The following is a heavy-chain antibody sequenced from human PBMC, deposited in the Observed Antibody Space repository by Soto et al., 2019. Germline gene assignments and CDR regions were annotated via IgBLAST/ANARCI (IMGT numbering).Heavy chain of an antibody. CDR3: SKGTVVVPAAMPGISLDY. V-gene: IGHV3-23*01. J-gene: IGHJ4*02. D-gene: IGHD2-2*01. CDR1: GFTFSHYA. CDR2: ITGDGGTK. Sequence: EVQLLESGGGLVQPGGSLRLSCAASGFTFSHYAMTWVRQAPGKGLEWVSGITGDGGTKYYADSVKGRFTISRDNSKNTLYLQMNSLRAEDTAVYFCSKGTVVVPAAMPGISLDYWGQGTLVTVSS.